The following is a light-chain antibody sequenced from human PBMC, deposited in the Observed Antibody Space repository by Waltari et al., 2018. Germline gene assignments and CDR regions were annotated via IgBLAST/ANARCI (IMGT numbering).Light chain of an antibody. V-gene: IGKV3-15*01. CDR1: QSVSSN. CDR2: GAS. Sequence: ETVMTQSPATLSVSPGERATLSCRASQSVSSNLAWYQQKPGQPPRLLIYGASTRSTGIPARFSGSWSGTEFTLTISSLQSEDFAVYYCQQYNDWPPLTFGGGTKVEIK. J-gene: IGKJ4*01. CDR3: QQYNDWPPLT.